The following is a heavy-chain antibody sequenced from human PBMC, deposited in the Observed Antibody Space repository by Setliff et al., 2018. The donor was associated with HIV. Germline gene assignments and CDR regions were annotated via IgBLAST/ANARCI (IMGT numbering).Heavy chain of an antibody. V-gene: IGHV4-34*01. CDR3: ARGHCSGATCYHPWYWFDP. CDR1: GGSFSGYS. J-gene: IGHJ5*02. D-gene: IGHD2-2*01. Sequence: SETLSLTCAVYGGSFSGYSWTWIRQPPGKGLEWIGSIYYSGSSYYNPSLKSRVTISVDTSKNHFSLKLYSVTAADTAVYYCARGHCSGATCYHPWYWFDPWGQGTLVTVSS. CDR2: IYYSGSS.